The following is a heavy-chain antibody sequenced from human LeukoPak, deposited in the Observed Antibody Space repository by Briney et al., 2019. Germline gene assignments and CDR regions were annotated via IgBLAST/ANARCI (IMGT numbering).Heavy chain of an antibody. Sequence: GESLKISCKVSGYSFTNYWIGWVRQMPGKGLEWMGIIYPGDSDTRYSPSFQGQVTISADKSISTAYLQWSSLKASDTAMYYCARGRVGYCSGGDCYSGLEYWGQGTLVTVSS. J-gene: IGHJ4*02. CDR3: ARGRVGYCSGGDCYSGLEY. CDR1: GYSFTNYW. CDR2: IYPGDSDT. V-gene: IGHV5-51*01. D-gene: IGHD2-15*01.